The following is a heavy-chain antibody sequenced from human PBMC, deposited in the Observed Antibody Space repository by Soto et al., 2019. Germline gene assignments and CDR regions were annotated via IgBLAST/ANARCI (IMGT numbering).Heavy chain of an antibody. CDR3: AKGDNLGPKTGYAFDT. D-gene: IGHD5-12*01. CDR2: TYFRSKWYN. J-gene: IGHJ4*02. CDR1: GDSVSSNTAS. Sequence: PSQTLSLTCAISGDSVSSNTASWNWIRQSPSRGLEWLGRTYFRSKWYNDYAVSVKSRIIINPDTSNNQFSLQLNSVTPEDTAVYFCAKGDNLGPKTGYAFDTRGQRLMVTVSS. V-gene: IGHV6-1*01.